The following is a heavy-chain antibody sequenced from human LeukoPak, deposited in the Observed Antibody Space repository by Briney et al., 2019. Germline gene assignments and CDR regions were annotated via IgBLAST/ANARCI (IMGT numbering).Heavy chain of an antibody. CDR1: GYTFTSYY. J-gene: IGHJ4*02. D-gene: IGHD3-10*01. Sequence: ASVKVSCKASGYTFTSYYMHWVRQAPGQGPEWMGIINPRGGSASSAQKFQGRVTMTRNTSTSTVYMDLSSLRSEDTAVYYCARDYHGSGSLTTFDYWGQGTLVTVSS. CDR3: ARDYHGSGSLTTFDY. CDR2: INPRGGSA. V-gene: IGHV1-46*01.